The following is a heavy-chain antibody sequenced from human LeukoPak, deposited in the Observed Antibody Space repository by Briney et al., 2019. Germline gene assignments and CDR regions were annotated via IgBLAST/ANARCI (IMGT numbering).Heavy chain of an antibody. CDR2: IYYSGST. CDR1: GGSISSGGYY. CDR3: ARYCSSTNCYKGGFDP. Sequence: KPSETLSLTCTVSGGSISSGGYYWSWIRQHPGKGLEWIGYIYYSGSTYSNPSLKSRVTISVDTSKNQFSLSLSSVTAADTAVYYCARYCSSTNCYKGGFDPWGQGTLVTVSS. D-gene: IGHD2-2*02. J-gene: IGHJ5*02. V-gene: IGHV4-31*03.